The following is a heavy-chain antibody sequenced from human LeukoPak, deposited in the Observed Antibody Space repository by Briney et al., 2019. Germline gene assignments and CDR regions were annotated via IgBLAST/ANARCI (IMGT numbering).Heavy chain of an antibody. CDR2: ISYDGSNK. D-gene: IGHD3/OR15-3a*01. CDR3: AKDRDSLFLDY. V-gene: IGHV3-30*18. J-gene: IGHJ4*02. Sequence: GGSLRLSCAASGFTFSGYGMHWVRQAPGKGLEWVAVISYDGSNKYYADSVKGRFTISRDNSKNTLYLQMNSLRAEDTAVYYCAKDRDSLFLDYWGQGTLVTVSS. CDR1: GFTFSGYG.